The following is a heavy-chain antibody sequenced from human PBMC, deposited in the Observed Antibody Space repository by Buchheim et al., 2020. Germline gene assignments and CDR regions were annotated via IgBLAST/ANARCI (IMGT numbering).Heavy chain of an antibody. D-gene: IGHD3-22*01. Sequence: EVQLVESGGGLVKPGGSLRLSCAASGFRFSNFGMKWVRQAPGKGLEWVSSISSTSKYIYYIDSVKGRFTISRDNAKNPLFLQLSSLRAEDTAVYYCARGAEYYDRGPWGQGTL. V-gene: IGHV3-21*02. J-gene: IGHJ5*02. CDR1: GFRFSNFG. CDR2: ISSTSKYI. CDR3: ARGAEYYDRGP.